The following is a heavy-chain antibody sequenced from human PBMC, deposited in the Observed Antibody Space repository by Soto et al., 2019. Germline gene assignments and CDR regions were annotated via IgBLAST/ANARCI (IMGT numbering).Heavy chain of an antibody. D-gene: IGHD4-17*01. V-gene: IGHV2-5*02. CDR1: GFSLSTSGVG. J-gene: IGHJ5*02. CDR3: ARDYGDYLIYPHNNWFDP. CDR2: IYWDDDK. Sequence: SGPTLVKPTQTLTLTCTFSGFSLSTSGVGVGWIRQPPGKALEWLALIYWDDDKRYSPSLKSRLTITKDTSKNQVVLTMTNMDPVDTATYYCARDYGDYLIYPHNNWFDPWGQGTLVTVSS.